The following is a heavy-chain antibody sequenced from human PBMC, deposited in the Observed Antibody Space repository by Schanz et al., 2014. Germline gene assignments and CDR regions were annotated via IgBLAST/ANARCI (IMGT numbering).Heavy chain of an antibody. CDR2: ITSKFDGETT. J-gene: IGHJ6*02. CDR1: GFTFSSYW. Sequence: EVQLVESGGGLVQPGGSLRLSCAASGFTFSSYWMSWVRQAPGKGLEWVGRITSKFDGETTDYATPVKDRFSISRDDSKTTLYLQMNNVKAEDTAVYFCSSGGISNVRYWYNGLDIWGQGTTVTVSS. CDR3: SSGGISNVRYWYNGLDI. D-gene: IGHD4-4*01. V-gene: IGHV3-15*01.